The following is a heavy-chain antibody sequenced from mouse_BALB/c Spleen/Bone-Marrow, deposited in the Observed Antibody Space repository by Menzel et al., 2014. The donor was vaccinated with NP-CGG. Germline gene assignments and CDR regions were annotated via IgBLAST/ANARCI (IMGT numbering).Heavy chain of an antibody. Sequence: EVKLVESGGGLVQPGGSRKLSCAASGFTFSSFAMHWVRQAPEKGLEWVAYISSGSSTIYYADTVMGRFTISRDNPKNTLFLQMTSLRSEDTAMYYCVRSGSSSGYFDYWGQGTTLTVSS. D-gene: IGHD1-1*01. J-gene: IGHJ2*01. CDR2: ISSGSSTI. CDR3: VRSGSSSGYFDY. V-gene: IGHV5-17*02. CDR1: GFTFSSFA.